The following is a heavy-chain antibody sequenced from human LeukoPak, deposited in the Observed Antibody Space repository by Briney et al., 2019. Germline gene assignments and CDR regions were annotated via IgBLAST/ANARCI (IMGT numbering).Heavy chain of an antibody. Sequence: GGSLRLSCVASGFTFDDYAMHWVRQAPGKGLEWVSGISWNSGSIGYADSVKGRFTISRDNAKNSLYLQMNSLRAEDTAVYYCAREAYDSSGYYYVDYWGQGTLVTVSS. CDR2: ISWNSGSI. J-gene: IGHJ4*02. CDR1: GFTFDDYA. D-gene: IGHD3-22*01. CDR3: AREAYDSSGYYYVDY. V-gene: IGHV3-9*01.